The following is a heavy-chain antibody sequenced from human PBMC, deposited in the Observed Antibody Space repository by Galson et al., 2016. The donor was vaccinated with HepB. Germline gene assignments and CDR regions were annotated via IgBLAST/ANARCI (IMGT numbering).Heavy chain of an antibody. CDR1: GFTFTSYA. J-gene: IGHJ4*02. CDR3: AKASGYSNSWYYFDY. D-gene: IGHD6-13*01. CDR2: ISGSGSST. Sequence: SLRLSCAVSGFTFTSYAMTWVRQAPGKGLEWVSSISGSGSSTFYQDSVRGRFTISRDNSKNTLYLQMNSLRAEDTALYYCAKASGYSNSWYYFDYWGQGTLVTVSS. V-gene: IGHV3-23*01.